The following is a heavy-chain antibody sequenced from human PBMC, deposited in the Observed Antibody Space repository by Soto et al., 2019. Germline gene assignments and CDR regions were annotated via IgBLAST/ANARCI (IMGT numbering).Heavy chain of an antibody. CDR1: GFTFGNYA. J-gene: IGHJ4*02. CDR3: AKSPLGYCSGGSCYPPHYFDY. Sequence: HPGGSLRLCCAASGFTFGNYAMSWVRQAPGKGLEWVSGVGGSGDSTYYADSVKGRFTISRYNSKDTLYLQMNSLRAEDTAVYYCAKSPLGYCSGGSCYPPHYFDYWGQGTLVTVSS. CDR2: VGGSGDST. D-gene: IGHD2-15*01. V-gene: IGHV3-23*01.